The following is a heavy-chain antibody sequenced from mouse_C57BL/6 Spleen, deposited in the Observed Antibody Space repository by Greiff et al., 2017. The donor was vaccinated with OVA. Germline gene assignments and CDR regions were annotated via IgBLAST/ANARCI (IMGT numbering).Heavy chain of an antibody. CDR3: AREGNYEGYYFGY. CDR1: GYAFTNYL. J-gene: IGHJ2*01. Sequence: QVQLQQSGAELVRPGTSVKVSCKASGYAFTNYLIEWVKQRPGQGLEWIGVINPGSGGTNYNEKFKGKATLTADKSSSTAYMQLSSLTSEDSAVYFCAREGNYEGYYFGYWGQGTTLTVSS. CDR2: INPGSGGT. D-gene: IGHD2-1*01. V-gene: IGHV1-54*01.